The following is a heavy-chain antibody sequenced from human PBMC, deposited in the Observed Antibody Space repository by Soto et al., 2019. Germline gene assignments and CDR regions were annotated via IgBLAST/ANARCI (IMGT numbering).Heavy chain of an antibody. D-gene: IGHD2-2*01. CDR2: INHSGST. CDR3: RQYQLLLSFDY. V-gene: IGHV4-34*01. J-gene: IGHJ4*02. CDR1: GGSFSGYY. Sequence: PSETLSLTCAVYGGSFSGYYWSWIRQPPGKGLEWIGEINHSGSTNYNPSHKSRVTISVDTSKNQFSLKLSSVTAADTAVYYCRQYQLLLSFDYWGQGTLVTVSS.